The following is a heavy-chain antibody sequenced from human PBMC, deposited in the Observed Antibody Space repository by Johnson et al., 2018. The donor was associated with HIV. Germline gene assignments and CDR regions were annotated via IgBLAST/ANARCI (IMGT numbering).Heavy chain of an antibody. V-gene: IGHV3-30-3*01. CDR2: ISYDGSNT. Sequence: QMLLVESGGGVVQPGRSLRLSCAASGFVFSSYAMHWVRQAPGKGLEWVALISYDGSNTNYADSVKGRFTISRDNSKNTLYLQMNSLRAEDTAVYYCARGGIIHDAFDIWGQGTMVTVSS. J-gene: IGHJ3*02. CDR1: GFVFSSYA. D-gene: IGHD1-1*01. CDR3: ARGGIIHDAFDI.